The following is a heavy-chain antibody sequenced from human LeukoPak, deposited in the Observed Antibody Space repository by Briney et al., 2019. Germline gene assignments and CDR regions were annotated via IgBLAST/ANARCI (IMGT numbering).Heavy chain of an antibody. CDR3: AKENIVVVPAAIPWFDP. CDR1: GFTFTTYW. Sequence: GESLRLSCAASGFTFTTYWMSWVRQAPGKGLEWVSAISGSGGSTYYADSVKGRFTISRDNSKNTLYLQMNSLRAEDTAVYYCAKENIVVVPAAIPWFDPWGQGTLVTVSS. J-gene: IGHJ5*02. V-gene: IGHV3-23*01. CDR2: ISGSGGST. D-gene: IGHD2-2*01.